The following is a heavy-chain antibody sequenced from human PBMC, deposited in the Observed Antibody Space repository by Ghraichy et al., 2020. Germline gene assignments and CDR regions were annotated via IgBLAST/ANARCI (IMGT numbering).Heavy chain of an antibody. CDR3: AAERPFLVEPTTIPDALETAGKSWYYYGMDV. D-gene: IGHD1-1*01. V-gene: IGHV1-2*02. Sequence: ASVKVSCKASGYRFTDYYMHWVRQAPGQGLEWMGWINPNTGGTEYAQKFQGRVTMTRDTSISTAYLDLSRLRSDDTAVYYCAAERPFLVEPTTIPDALETAGKSWYYYGMDVWGQGTTVTVSS. CDR1: GYRFTDYY. J-gene: IGHJ6*02. CDR2: INPNTGGT.